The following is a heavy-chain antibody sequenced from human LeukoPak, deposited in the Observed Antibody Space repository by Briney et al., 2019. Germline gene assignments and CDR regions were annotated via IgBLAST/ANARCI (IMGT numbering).Heavy chain of an antibody. V-gene: IGHV4-39*01. CDR2: IYYSGST. J-gene: IGHJ5*02. CDR3: ARHEYSGSYYGLSWFDP. CDR1: GGSISSSSYY. Sequence: SETLSLTCTVSGGSISSSSYYWGWIRQPPGKGLEWIGSIYYSGSTYYNTSLKSRVTISVDTSKNQFSLKLSSVTAADTAVYYCARHEYSGSYYGLSWFDPWGQGTLVTVSS. D-gene: IGHD1-26*01.